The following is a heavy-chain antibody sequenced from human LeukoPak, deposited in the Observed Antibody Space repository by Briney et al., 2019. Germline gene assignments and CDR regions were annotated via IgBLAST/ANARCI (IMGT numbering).Heavy chain of an antibody. CDR1: GFTFSSYG. CDR3: ARIASDFWSGYYSSYYYYYMDV. CDR2: IKQDGSEK. D-gene: IGHD3-3*01. V-gene: IGHV3-7*01. J-gene: IGHJ6*03. Sequence: GGSLRLSCAASGFTFSSYGMHWVRQAPGKGLEWVANIKQDGSEKYYVDSVKGRFTISRDNAKNSLYLQMNSLRAEDTAVYYCARIASDFWSGYYSSYYYYYMDVWGKGTTVTISS.